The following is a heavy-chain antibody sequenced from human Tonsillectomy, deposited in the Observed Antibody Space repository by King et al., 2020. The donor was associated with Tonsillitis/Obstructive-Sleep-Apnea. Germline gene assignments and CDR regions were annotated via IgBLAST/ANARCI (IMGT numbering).Heavy chain of an antibody. V-gene: IGHV1-24*01. Sequence: QLVQSGAEVKKPGASVKVSCKVSGYTLTELSMHWVRQAPGKGLEWMGGFDPEDGETIYAQKFQGRVTMTEDTSTDTAYMELSSLRSEDTAVYDCATGDVSAVATIQGDYYYMDVWGKGTTVTVSS. J-gene: IGHJ6*03. CDR2: FDPEDGET. D-gene: IGHD5-12*01. CDR1: GYTLTELS. CDR3: ATGDVSAVATIQGDYYYMDV.